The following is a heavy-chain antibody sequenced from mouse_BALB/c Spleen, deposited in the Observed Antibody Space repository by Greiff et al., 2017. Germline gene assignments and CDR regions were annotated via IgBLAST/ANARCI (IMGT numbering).Heavy chain of an antibody. J-gene: IGHJ4*01. Sequence: QVQLQQSGAELVRPGTSVKVSCKASGYAFTNYLIEWVKQRPGQGLEWIGVINPGSGGTNYNEKFKGKATLTADKSSSTAYMQLSSLTSDYSAVYFCARRGGTRAMDYWGQGTSVTVSS. D-gene: IGHD4-1*01. CDR1: GYAFTNYL. CDR3: ARRGGTRAMDY. V-gene: IGHV1-54*01. CDR2: INPGSGGT.